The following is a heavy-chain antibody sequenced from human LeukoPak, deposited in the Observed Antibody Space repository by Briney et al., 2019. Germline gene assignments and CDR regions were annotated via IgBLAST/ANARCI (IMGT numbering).Heavy chain of an antibody. CDR1: GGSVSSGNYY. CDR2: IYYSGST. Sequence: SQTLSLTCTVSGGSVSSGNYYWSWIRQPPGKGLDWIGYIYYSGSTNYNPSLKSRVTISVDTSKNQFSLRLSSVTAADTAVYYCARDPSGYFNYWGQGTLATVSS. J-gene: IGHJ4*02. CDR3: ARDPSGYFNY. D-gene: IGHD3-22*01. V-gene: IGHV4-61*01.